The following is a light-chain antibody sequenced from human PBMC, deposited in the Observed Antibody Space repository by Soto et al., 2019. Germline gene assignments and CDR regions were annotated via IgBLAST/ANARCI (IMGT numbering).Light chain of an antibody. Sequence: QSVLTQPASVSGSPGQSITISCTGTSTDVGAYNFVSWYQHHPGKAPKLMISEVTNRPSGISNRFSGSKSGNTASLTISGLLAEDEADYYCSSFTSSSIPYVFGTGTKVTVL. CDR3: SSFTSSSIPYV. V-gene: IGLV2-14*01. J-gene: IGLJ1*01. CDR1: STDVGAYNF. CDR2: EVT.